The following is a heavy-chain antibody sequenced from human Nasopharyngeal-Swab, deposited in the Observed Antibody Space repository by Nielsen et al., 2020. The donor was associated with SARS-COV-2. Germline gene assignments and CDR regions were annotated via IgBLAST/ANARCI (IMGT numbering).Heavy chain of an antibody. CDR1: GFTISDYQ. Sequence: GESLKISCAASGFTISDYQMSWVRQAPGKGLEWVAKIMQDGSHKYYVDSVKARFTISRDNAKNSVFLQMGSLRAEDTAVYYCARDWISHYPGASMDCWGQGTLVTVSS. V-gene: IGHV3-7*04. CDR3: ARDWISHYPGASMDC. D-gene: IGHD1-26*01. J-gene: IGHJ4*02. CDR2: IMQDGSHK.